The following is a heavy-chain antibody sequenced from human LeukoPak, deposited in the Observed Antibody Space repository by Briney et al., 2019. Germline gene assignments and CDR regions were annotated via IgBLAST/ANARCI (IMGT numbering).Heavy chain of an antibody. J-gene: IGHJ4*02. CDR3: SGYSYGPAGY. Sequence: GGSLRLSCSASGFTFSSYAMHWVRQAPGKGLEYVSAISSNGGSTYYADSVKGRFTISRDNSKNTLYLQMSSLRAVDTAVYYCSGYSYGPAGYWGQGTLVTVSS. V-gene: IGHV3-64D*06. CDR2: ISSNGGST. D-gene: IGHD5-18*01. CDR1: GFTFSSYA.